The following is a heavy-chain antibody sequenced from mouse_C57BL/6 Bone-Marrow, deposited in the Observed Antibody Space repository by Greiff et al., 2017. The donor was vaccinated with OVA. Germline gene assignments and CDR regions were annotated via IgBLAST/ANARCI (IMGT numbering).Heavy chain of an antibody. CDR1: GYTFTSYD. J-gene: IGHJ3*01. CDR3: AVCPAWFAY. V-gene: IGHV1-85*01. CDR2: IYPRDGST. Sequence: QVHVKQSGPELVKPGASVKLSCKASGYTFTSYDINWVKQRPGQGLEWIGWIYPRDGSTKYNEKFKGKATLTVDTSSSTAYMELHSLTSEDSAVYFCAVCPAWFAYWGQGTLVTVSA.